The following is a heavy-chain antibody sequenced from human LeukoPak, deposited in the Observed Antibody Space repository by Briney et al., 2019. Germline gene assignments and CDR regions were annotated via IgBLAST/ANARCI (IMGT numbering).Heavy chain of an antibody. Sequence: GGSLRLSCEGSAFIFSGHWMNWVRQTPGKGLEWVANMNIDGSEKYYADSAKGRFTISRDNARNSVYLQMNSLRVEDTAVYYCARDPVEWELLLDYWGQGTLVTVSS. V-gene: IGHV3-7*01. J-gene: IGHJ4*02. CDR2: MNIDGSEK. CDR3: ARDPVEWELLLDY. D-gene: IGHD1-26*01. CDR1: AFIFSGHW.